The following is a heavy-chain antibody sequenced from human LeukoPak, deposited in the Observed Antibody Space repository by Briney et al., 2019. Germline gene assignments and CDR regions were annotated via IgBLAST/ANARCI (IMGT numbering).Heavy chain of an antibody. Sequence: ASETLSLTCTVSGYSINSGYYWGWIRQPPGKGLEWIGSILHSGNTYYNPSLKSRVTISVATSKNQFSLKLSTVTAAYTAVYYCARRITGDDAFDIWGQGTMVTVSS. CDR3: ARRITGDDAFDI. D-gene: IGHD1-20*01. V-gene: IGHV4-38-2*02. CDR1: GYSINSGYY. J-gene: IGHJ3*02. CDR2: ILHSGNT.